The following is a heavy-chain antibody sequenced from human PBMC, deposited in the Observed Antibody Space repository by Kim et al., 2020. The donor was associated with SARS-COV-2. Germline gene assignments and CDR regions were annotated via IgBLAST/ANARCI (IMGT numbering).Heavy chain of an antibody. CDR3: AAEDIVVVPAAPDPYGMDV. CDR1: GFTFSSYS. V-gene: IGHV3-21*01. J-gene: IGHJ6*02. D-gene: IGHD2-2*01. CDR2: ISSSSSYI. Sequence: GGSLRLSCAASGFTFSSYSMNWVRQAPGKGLEWVSSISSSSSYIYYADSVKGRFTISRDNAKNSLYLQMNSLRAEDTAVYYCAAEDIVVVPAAPDPYGMDVWGQGTTVTVSS.